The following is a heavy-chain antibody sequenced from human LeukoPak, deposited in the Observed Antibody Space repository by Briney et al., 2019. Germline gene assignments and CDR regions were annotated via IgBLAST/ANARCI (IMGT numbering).Heavy chain of an antibody. J-gene: IGHJ4*02. CDR3: AVILQWYTYYFDY. CDR2: IIPILGIA. D-gene: IGHD3-3*01. V-gene: IGHV1-69*04. CDR1: GGTFSGYA. Sequence: SVKVSCKASGGTFSGYAISWVRQAPGQGLEWMGRIIPILGIAKYAQKFQGRVPITADNSTRTAYTELRSLRSEDTAVYYCAVILQWYTYYFDYWGQGTLVTVSS.